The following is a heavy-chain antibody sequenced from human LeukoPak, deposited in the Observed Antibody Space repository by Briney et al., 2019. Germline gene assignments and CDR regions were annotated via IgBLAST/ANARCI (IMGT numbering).Heavy chain of an antibody. Sequence: GGSLRLSCAASGFTFRSHGMNWVRQAPGKGLEWVSGISPSGGITYYTDSVRGRFTISRDDSKNTVSLQMNSLRGEDTAVYYCAKDDDWGRFKDWGQGTLVTVSS. D-gene: IGHD3-16*01. CDR1: GFTFRSHG. J-gene: IGHJ1*01. CDR2: ISPSGGIT. V-gene: IGHV3-23*01. CDR3: AKDDDWGRFKD.